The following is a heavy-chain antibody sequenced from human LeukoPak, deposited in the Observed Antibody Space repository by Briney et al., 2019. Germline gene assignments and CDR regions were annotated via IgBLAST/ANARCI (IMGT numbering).Heavy chain of an antibody. CDR1: GFTLRSYE. V-gene: IGHV3-48*03. D-gene: IGHD4-17*01. J-gene: IGHJ4*02. CDR3: AGCLYGHAPLDC. Sequence: GGSLRLSCAASGFTLRSYEMNGVRQVPGKGAEGISDLRRSGTPKYYTDSVKGRFNISRDDAKDSLYLQRNSLRVEDTALYSRAGCLYGHAPLDCWGQATLVTVPS. CDR2: LRRSGTPK.